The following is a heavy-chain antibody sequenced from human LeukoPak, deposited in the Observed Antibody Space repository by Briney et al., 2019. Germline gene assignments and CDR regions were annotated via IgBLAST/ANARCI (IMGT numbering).Heavy chain of an antibody. CDR1: GGSFSGYY. D-gene: IGHD3-16*02. Sequence: PSETLSLTCAVYGGSFSGYYWSWIRQPPGKGLEWIGEINHSGSTNYNPSLKSRVTISVDTSKNQFSLKLSSVTAADTAVYYCARARGDYVWGSYRYNWFDPWGQGTLVTVSS. J-gene: IGHJ5*02. CDR2: INHSGST. V-gene: IGHV4-34*01. CDR3: ARARGDYVWGSYRYNWFDP.